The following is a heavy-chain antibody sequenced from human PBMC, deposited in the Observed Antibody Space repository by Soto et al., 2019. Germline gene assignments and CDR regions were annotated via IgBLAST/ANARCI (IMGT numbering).Heavy chain of an antibody. CDR2: IWYDGRNK. D-gene: IGHD3-22*01. CDR3: ARDRAVSCGSSDY. V-gene: IGHV3-33*01. CDR1: GFTFSSYG. Sequence: QVQLVESGGGVVQPGRSLRLSCAASGFTFSSYGMHWVRQAPGKGLEWVAVIWYDGRNKYYADSVKGRFTISRDNSKNTLYLQMNCLRAEDTAVYYCARDRAVSCGSSDYWGQGTLVTVSS. J-gene: IGHJ4*02.